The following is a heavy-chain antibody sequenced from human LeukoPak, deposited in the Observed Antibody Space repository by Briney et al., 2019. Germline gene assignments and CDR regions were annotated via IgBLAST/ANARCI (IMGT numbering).Heavy chain of an antibody. J-gene: IGHJ3*02. CDR3: ARQGELGAFDI. V-gene: IGHV1-69*13. CDR1: GGTFSSYA. Sequence: ASVKVSCKASGGTFSSYAISWVRQAPGQGLEWMGGIIPIFGTANCAQKFQGRVTITADESTSTAYMELSSLRSEDTAVYYCARQGELGAFDIWGQGTMVTVSS. D-gene: IGHD6-13*01. CDR2: IIPIFGTA.